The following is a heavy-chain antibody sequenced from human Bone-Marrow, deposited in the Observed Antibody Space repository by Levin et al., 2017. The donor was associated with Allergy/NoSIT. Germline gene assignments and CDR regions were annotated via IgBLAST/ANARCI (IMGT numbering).Heavy chain of an antibody. CDR3: VRDGAFSSSWYERHYFDY. Sequence: ASVKVSCTTSGFTFSSYGFNWVRQAPGQGLEWLGRINVYSGNTHHAQNFQGRLTMTTDTSTNTAYMELRSLRSDDTAVYFCVRDGAFSSSWYERHYFDYWGQGTLVIVTS. V-gene: IGHV1-18*01. CDR1: GFTFSSYG. J-gene: IGHJ4*02. D-gene: IGHD2-2*01. CDR2: INVYSGNT.